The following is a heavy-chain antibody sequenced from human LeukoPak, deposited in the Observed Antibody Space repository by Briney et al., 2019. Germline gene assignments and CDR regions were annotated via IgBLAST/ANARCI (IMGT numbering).Heavy chain of an antibody. CDR2: ISNSGGST. D-gene: IGHD2-2*01. CDR3: ARPKALYCSSTSCMYYFDY. CDR1: GFTFTSYA. Sequence: GGSLRLSCAASGFTFTSYAMNWVRQAPGKGLEWVSAISNSGGSTYYADSVKGRFTISRDNSKNTLYLQMNSLRAEDTAVYYCARPKALYCSSTSCMYYFDYWGQGTLVTISS. V-gene: IGHV3-23*01. J-gene: IGHJ4*02.